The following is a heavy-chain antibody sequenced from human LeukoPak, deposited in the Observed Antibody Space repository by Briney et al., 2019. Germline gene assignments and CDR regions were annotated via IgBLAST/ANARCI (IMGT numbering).Heavy chain of an antibody. Sequence: SVKVSCKASGGTFSSYAMSWVRQAPGQGLEWMGGIIPIFGTANYAQKFQGRVTITADESTSTAYMELSSLRSEDTAVYYCARVRSGYSSGWYIADAFDIWGQGTMVTVSS. CDR1: GGTFSSYA. CDR2: IIPIFGTA. J-gene: IGHJ3*02. D-gene: IGHD6-19*01. CDR3: ARVRSGYSSGWYIADAFDI. V-gene: IGHV1-69*13.